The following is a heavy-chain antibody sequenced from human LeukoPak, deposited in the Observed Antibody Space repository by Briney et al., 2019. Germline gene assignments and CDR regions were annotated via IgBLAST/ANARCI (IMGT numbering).Heavy chain of an antibody. CDR3: ARDGSGFPRGYFDY. Sequence: GGSLRLSCAASGFTFSSYWMSWVRQAPGKGLEWVANIKQDGSETYYVDSVKGRFTISRDNTKNSLYLQMNSLRAEDTAMYYCARDGSGFPRGYFDYWGQGTLVTVSS. CDR2: IKQDGSET. CDR1: GFTFSSYW. V-gene: IGHV3-7*04. D-gene: IGHD5-12*01. J-gene: IGHJ4*02.